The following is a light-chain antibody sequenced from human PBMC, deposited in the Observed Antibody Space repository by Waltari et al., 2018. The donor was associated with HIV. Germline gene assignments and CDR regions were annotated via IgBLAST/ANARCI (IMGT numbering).Light chain of an antibody. CDR2: DVS. Sequence: QSALTQPASVSGSPGQSITISCTGTSSDVGGYNYVSWYQQHPGKAPKLMIYDVSNRPSGVSNRFSGSKSGNTASLTISGLQAEDEADYYCSSYTSTYVFGTG. J-gene: IGLJ1*01. CDR1: SSDVGGYNY. V-gene: IGLV2-14*01. CDR3: SSYTSTYV.